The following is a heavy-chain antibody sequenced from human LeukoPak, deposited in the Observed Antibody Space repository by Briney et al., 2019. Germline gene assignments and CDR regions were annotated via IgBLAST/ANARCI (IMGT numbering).Heavy chain of an antibody. Sequence: SETLSLTCAVSGDSIISHYWSWIRQPPGRGLEWIGYMYYTGYTKYNPSLKSRVSMSVDVSQNHFSLTLTSVTAADTAVYYCAKARFTAEDAFDVWGQGSMVTVSS. V-gene: IGHV4-59*11. CDR3: AKARFTAEDAFDV. J-gene: IGHJ3*01. D-gene: IGHD1-14*01. CDR2: MYYTGYT. CDR1: GDSIISHY.